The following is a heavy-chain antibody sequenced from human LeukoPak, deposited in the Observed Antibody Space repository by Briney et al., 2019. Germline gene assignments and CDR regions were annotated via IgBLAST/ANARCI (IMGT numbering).Heavy chain of an antibody. CDR3: AKEGYSYGYRELNWFDP. D-gene: IGHD5-18*01. CDR1: TFTFSSYA. V-gene: IGHV3-23*01. Sequence: GGSLRLSCAASTFTFSSYAMSWVRQAPGKGLEWVSAISGSGGSTYYADSVKGRFTISRDNSKNTLYLQMNSLRAEDTAVYYCAKEGYSYGYRELNWFDPWGQGTLVTVSS. J-gene: IGHJ5*02. CDR2: ISGSGGST.